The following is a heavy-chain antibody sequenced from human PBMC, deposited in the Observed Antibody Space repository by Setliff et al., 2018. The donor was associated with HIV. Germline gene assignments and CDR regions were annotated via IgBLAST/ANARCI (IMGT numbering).Heavy chain of an antibody. J-gene: IGHJ4*02. Sequence: SETLSLTCTVSGDSISSVSYSWGWIRQPPGKGLEWIGYMYSGGNTYYKPSLKSRVTMSVDTSKNQFSLKLSSVTAADTAVYYCASLNYYDSSGYYPHWGQGTLVTVSS. CDR1: GDSISSVSYS. CDR2: MYSGGNT. CDR3: ASLNYYDSSGYYPH. V-gene: IGHV4-39*01. D-gene: IGHD3-22*01.